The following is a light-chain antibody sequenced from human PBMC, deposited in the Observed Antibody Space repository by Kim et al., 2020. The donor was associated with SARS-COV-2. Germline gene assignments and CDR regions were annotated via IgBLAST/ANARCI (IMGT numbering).Light chain of an antibody. V-gene: IGLV1-44*01. CDR1: RSNIGSNT. Sequence: QPVLTQPPSASGTPGQRVTISCSGSRSNIGSNTVTWYKQLPGMAPTLLIFSNNQRPSGVPDRFSGTKSGTSGSLAISGLQSEDEADYYCAAWDDTLNGFVFGGGTKVTVL. J-gene: IGLJ1*01. CDR2: SNN. CDR3: AAWDDTLNGFV.